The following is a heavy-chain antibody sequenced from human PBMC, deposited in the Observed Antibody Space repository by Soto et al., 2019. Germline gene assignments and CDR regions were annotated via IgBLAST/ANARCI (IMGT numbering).Heavy chain of an antibody. CDR3: AKERAAAGTYFDY. CDR2: ISGSGGST. Sequence: GGSLRLSCAASGFTFSSYAMSWVRQAPGKGLEWVSGISGSGGSTYYADSGKGRFTISRDNSKNTLYLQMNSLRAEDTAVYYCAKERAAAGTYFDYWGQGTLVTVSS. J-gene: IGHJ4*02. V-gene: IGHV3-23*01. CDR1: GFTFSSYA. D-gene: IGHD6-13*01.